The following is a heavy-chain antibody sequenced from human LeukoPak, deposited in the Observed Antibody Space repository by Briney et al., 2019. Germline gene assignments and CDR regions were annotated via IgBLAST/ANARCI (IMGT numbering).Heavy chain of an antibody. J-gene: IGHJ4*02. D-gene: IGHD4-17*01. V-gene: IGHV3-21*01. Sequence: PGGSLRLSCAASGFTFSTYSMNWVRQAPGKGLEWVSFISSTSSNIYYADSVKGRFTISRGNAKNSLYLQMNSLRAEDTAVYYCARDRLRDWGQGTLVTVSS. CDR3: ARDRLRD. CDR1: GFTFSTYS. CDR2: ISSTSSNI.